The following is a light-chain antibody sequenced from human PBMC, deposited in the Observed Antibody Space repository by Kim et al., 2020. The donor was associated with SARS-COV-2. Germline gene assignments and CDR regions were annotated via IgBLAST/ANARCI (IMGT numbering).Light chain of an antibody. V-gene: IGKV1-5*03. CDR2: KAS. CDR3: QQYKSYPYT. CDR1: QSLSSW. J-gene: IGKJ2*01. Sequence: DIQMTQSPSTLSASVGDRVTITCRASQSLSSWLAWYQQKPGKAPKLLIYKASNLESGVPSRFSGSESGTEFTLTISSLQPDDFATYYCQQYKSYPYTFGQGTKLEI.